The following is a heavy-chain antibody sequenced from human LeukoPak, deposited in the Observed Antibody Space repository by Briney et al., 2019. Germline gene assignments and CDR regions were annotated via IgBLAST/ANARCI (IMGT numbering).Heavy chain of an antibody. CDR3: ARHSANARYYGMDV. CDR2: MNPNSGNT. Sequence: GASVKVSCKASGYTFTSYDINWVRQATGRGLGWRGWMNPNSGNTGYAQKFQGRVTMTRNTSISTAYMELSSLRSEDTAVYYCARHSANARYYGMDVWGQGTTVTVSS. CDR1: GYTFTSYD. D-gene: IGHD4/OR15-4a*01. V-gene: IGHV1-8*01. J-gene: IGHJ6*02.